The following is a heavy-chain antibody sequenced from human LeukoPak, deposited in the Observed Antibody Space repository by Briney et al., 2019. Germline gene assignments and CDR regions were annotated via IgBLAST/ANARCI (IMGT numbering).Heavy chain of an antibody. CDR3: ARHDSFIPY. D-gene: IGHD5-18*01. CDR1: GVMFSDFA. V-gene: IGHV3-23*01. CDR2: ISDIGRAT. Sequence: GGSLRLSCVPSGVMFSDFAMSWVRQAAGPGRYGVSGISDIGRATYHSDSVKRRSTISRDNSKHTAYLQLTNMRAEDTALYFCARHDSFIPYWGQGMLVTVSS. J-gene: IGHJ4*02.